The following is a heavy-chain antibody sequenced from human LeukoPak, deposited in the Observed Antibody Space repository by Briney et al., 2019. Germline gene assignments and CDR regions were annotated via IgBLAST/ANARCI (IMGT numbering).Heavy chain of an antibody. CDR1: GFTFSDYW. CDR2: INTDTRGT. Sequence: GGSLRLSCAASGFTFSDYWMHWVRQAPGKGLVWISIINTDTRGTYYADSVKGRFTISRDSAKNTLYLQMDSLRAEDTVVYYCARAGAYHFDNWGQGTLVTVSS. CDR3: ARAGAYHFDN. J-gene: IGHJ4*02. D-gene: IGHD3-16*01. V-gene: IGHV3-74*01.